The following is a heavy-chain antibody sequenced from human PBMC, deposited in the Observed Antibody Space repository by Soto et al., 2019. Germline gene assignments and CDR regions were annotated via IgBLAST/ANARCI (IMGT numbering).Heavy chain of an antibody. D-gene: IGHD3-22*01. CDR2: VYSTGST. Sequence: SETLALSCTDSCGAITAYYWSWIRQPVGEGLQWIGRVYSTGSTNYNPSLRSRVTMSVDTSQNQFFLRLSSVTAADTAVYYCARDEYYDSNNWFDHWGQGILVTVSS. CDR1: CGAITAYY. J-gene: IGHJ5*02. CDR3: ARDEYYDSNNWFDH. V-gene: IGHV4-4*07.